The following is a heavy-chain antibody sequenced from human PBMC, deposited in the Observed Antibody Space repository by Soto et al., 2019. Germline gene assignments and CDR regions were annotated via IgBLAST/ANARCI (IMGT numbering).Heavy chain of an antibody. CDR2: IIPIFGTA. V-gene: IGHV1-69*01. CDR1: GGTFSSYA. D-gene: IGHD1-1*01. J-gene: IGHJ4*02. CDR3: ARAWNIPGYFDY. Sequence: QVQLVQSGAEVKKPGSSVKVSCKASGGTFSSYAISWVRQAPGQGLEWMGGIIPIFGTANYAQKFQGRVTLTADESTSTGYMELSRLRSEDTAVYYCARAWNIPGYFDYWGQGPLVTVSS.